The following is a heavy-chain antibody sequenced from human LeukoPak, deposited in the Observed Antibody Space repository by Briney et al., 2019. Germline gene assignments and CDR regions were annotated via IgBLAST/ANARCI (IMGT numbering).Heavy chain of an antibody. J-gene: IGHJ6*03. D-gene: IGHD2-15*01. Sequence: GGSLRLSCAASGFTFSSYEMNWVRQAPGKGLEWVSYISSSGSTIYYADSVKGRFTVSRDNAKNSLYLQMNSLRVEDTAVYYCARAGRKSRGVDIVRKKETGYYYYLDVWGKGTTVTVSS. CDR2: ISSSGSTI. CDR1: GFTFSSYE. CDR3: ARAGRKSRGVDIVRKKETGYYYYLDV. V-gene: IGHV3-48*03.